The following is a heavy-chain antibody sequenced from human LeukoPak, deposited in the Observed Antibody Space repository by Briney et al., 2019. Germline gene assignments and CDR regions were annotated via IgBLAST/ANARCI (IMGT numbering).Heavy chain of an antibody. V-gene: IGHV1-69*13. Sequence: SVKVSCKASGGTFISYAISWVRQAPGQGLEWMGGIIPIFGTANYAQKFQGRVTITADESTSTAYMELSSLRSEDTAVYYCARNRDGYNYFWFDPWGQGTLVTVSS. J-gene: IGHJ5*02. CDR3: ARNRDGYNYFWFDP. CDR2: IIPIFGTA. D-gene: IGHD5-24*01. CDR1: GGTFISYA.